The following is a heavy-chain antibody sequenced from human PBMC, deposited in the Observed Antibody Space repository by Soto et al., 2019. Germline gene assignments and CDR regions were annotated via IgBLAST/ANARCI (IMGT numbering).Heavy chain of an antibody. CDR3: ARLGYDSSGYYYYYGMDV. CDR1: GGSFSSYY. J-gene: IGHJ6*02. D-gene: IGHD3-22*01. V-gene: IGHV4-39*01. Sequence: SETLSLTCAVYGGSFSSYYWGWIRQPPGKGLEWTGSIYYSGSTYYNPSLKSRVTISVDTSKNQFSLKLSSVTAADTAVYYCARLGYDSSGYYYYYGMDVWGQGTTVTVSS. CDR2: IYYSGST.